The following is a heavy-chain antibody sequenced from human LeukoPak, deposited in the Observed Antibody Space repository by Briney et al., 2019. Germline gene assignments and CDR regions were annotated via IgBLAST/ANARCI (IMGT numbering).Heavy chain of an antibody. V-gene: IGHV5-51*01. CDR1: GFYFMTYW. CDR3: ARRRIVGSGWYDGAFDI. Sequence: GESLKISCETSGFYFMTYWIGWVRLMPGKGLEWMGIIYPHDSDTRYSPSFQGQVTFSVDKSMNTAYLQWGGLKASDTAMYYCARRRIVGSGWYDGAFDIWGQGTTVTVSS. CDR2: IYPHDSDT. J-gene: IGHJ3*02. D-gene: IGHD6-19*01.